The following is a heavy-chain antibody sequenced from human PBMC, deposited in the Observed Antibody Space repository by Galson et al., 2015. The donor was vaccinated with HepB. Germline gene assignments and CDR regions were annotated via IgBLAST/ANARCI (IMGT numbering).Heavy chain of an antibody. CDR3: ARDSCSSTSCYPSFDY. CDR2: IWYDGSNK. J-gene: IGHJ4*02. Sequence: SLRLSCAASGFTFSSYGMHWVRQAPGKGLEWVAVIWYDGSNKYYADSVKGRSTISRDNSKNTLYLQMNSLRAEDTAVYYCARDSCSSTSCYPSFDYWGQGTLVTVSS. D-gene: IGHD2-2*01. V-gene: IGHV3-33*01. CDR1: GFTFSSYG.